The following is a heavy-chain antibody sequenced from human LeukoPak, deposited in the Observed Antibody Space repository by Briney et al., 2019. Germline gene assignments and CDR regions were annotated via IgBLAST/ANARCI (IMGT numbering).Heavy chain of an antibody. CDR3: ATDGNGRRYAFDI. CDR2: FDPEDGET. CDR1: GYTLTELS. Sequence: GASVKVSCKVSGYTLTELSIHWVRQAPGKGLEWMGGFDPEDGETIYAQKFQGRVTMTEDTSTDTAYMELSSPRSEDTAVYYCATDGNGRRYAFDIWGQGTMVTVSS. J-gene: IGHJ3*02. V-gene: IGHV1-24*01. D-gene: IGHD1-26*01.